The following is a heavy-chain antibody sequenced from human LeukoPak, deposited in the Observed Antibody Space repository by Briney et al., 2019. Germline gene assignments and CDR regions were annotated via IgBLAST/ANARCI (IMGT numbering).Heavy chain of an antibody. CDR3: ASGPYYDFWSGYYNPEYFQH. CDR1: GGTFSSYA. Sequence: ASVKVSCKASGGTFSSYAISRVRQAPGQGLEWMGGIIPIFGTANYAQKFQGRVTITADESTSTAYMELSSLRSEDTAVYYCASGPYYDFWSGYYNPEYFQHWGQGTLVTVSS. D-gene: IGHD3-3*01. J-gene: IGHJ1*01. CDR2: IIPIFGTA. V-gene: IGHV1-69*13.